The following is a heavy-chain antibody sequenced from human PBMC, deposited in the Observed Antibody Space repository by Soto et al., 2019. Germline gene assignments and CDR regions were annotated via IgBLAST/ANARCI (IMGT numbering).Heavy chain of an antibody. CDR2: INAGNGNT. J-gene: IGHJ4*02. Sequence: QVQLVQSGAEVKKPGASVKVSCKASGYTFTSYAMHWVRQAPGQRLEWMGWINAGNGNTKYSQKFQGRVTITRDTFASTAYMELSSLRSEDTAVYYCARSIVVVTAADYWCQGALVSVSS. D-gene: IGHD2-21*02. CDR1: GYTFTSYA. CDR3: ARSIVVVTAADY. V-gene: IGHV1-3*01.